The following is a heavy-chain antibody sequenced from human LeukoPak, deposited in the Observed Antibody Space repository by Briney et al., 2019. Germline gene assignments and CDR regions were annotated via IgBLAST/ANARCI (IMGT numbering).Heavy chain of an antibody. Sequence: ASVKVSCKPSGYTFPSYYMHWVRRPPGQGLEGMGIINPSGGSTSYAQKFQGRVTMTRDTSTSTVYMELSSLRSEDTAVYYCARGSSLRYFDWFFDYWGQGTLVTVSS. CDR1: GYTFPSYY. CDR3: ARGSSLRYFDWFFDY. D-gene: IGHD3-9*01. V-gene: IGHV1-46*01. J-gene: IGHJ4*02. CDR2: INPSGGST.